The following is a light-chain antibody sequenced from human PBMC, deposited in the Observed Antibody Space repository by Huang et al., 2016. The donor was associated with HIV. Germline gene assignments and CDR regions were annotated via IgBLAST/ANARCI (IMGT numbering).Light chain of an antibody. CDR3: QQYYSIPG. Sequence: DIVVTQSPDSLAVSLGERATVSCKSSQSVLSPSNNRNHLAWYQQTPRQPPKLLVYWAATRESGVPDRFRGSGSATDFTLTIDNLQAEDVAVYFCQQYYSIPGFGQGTYVEV. J-gene: IGKJ1*01. CDR1: QSVLSPSNNRNH. CDR2: WAA. V-gene: IGKV4-1*01.